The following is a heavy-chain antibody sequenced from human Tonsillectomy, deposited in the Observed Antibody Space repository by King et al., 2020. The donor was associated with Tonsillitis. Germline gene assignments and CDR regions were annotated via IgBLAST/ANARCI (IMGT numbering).Heavy chain of an antibody. V-gene: IGHV1-2*02. CDR1: GYTFTGYY. D-gene: IGHD5-18*01. CDR2: INPNSGGT. CDR3: ARGRERRGYSYGYDAFDI. Sequence: QLVQSGAEVKNPGASVKVSCKASGYTFTGYYMHWVRQAPGQGLEWMGWINPNSGGTNYTQKFQGRVTLTRDTSIRTAYMELSRLRSDDTAVYYCARGRERRGYSYGYDAFDIWGQGTMVTVSS. J-gene: IGHJ3*02.